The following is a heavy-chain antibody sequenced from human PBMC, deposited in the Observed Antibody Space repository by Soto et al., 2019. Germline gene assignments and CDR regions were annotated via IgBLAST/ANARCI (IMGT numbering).Heavy chain of an antibody. CDR2: TYYSGYT. CDR3: ARVLSTAAVDY. J-gene: IGHJ4*02. V-gene: IGHV4-31*02. Sequence: WTWIRPPPGKGLEWIGYTYYSGYTNYNPSLKSRVTISVDASKNQFSVKLSSVTAADTAVYYCARVLSTAAVDYWGQGTLVTVSS. D-gene: IGHD6-13*01.